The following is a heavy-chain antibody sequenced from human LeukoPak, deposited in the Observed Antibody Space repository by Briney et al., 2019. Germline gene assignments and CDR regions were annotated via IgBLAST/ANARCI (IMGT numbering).Heavy chain of an antibody. Sequence: GGSLRLSCAASGFSFSDYNMNWVRQAPGKGLEWVSSISSGSSYIYYADSVKGRFTISRDNAKNSLYLQMNSLRAEDTAVYYCARDRERWLVRRFDYWGQGTLVTVSS. J-gene: IGHJ4*02. V-gene: IGHV3-21*06. D-gene: IGHD6-19*01. CDR3: ARDRERWLVRRFDY. CDR2: ISSGSSYI. CDR1: GFSFSDYN.